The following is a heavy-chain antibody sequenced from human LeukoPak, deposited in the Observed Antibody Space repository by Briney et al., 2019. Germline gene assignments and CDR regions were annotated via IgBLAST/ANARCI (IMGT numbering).Heavy chain of an antibody. Sequence: PGGSLRLSCAASGFTFSNAWMSWVRQAPGKGLEWVGRIKSKTDGGTTDYAAPVKGRFTISGDDSKNTLYLQMNSLKTEDTAVYYCTTVRRAVAGPIDYWGQGTLVTVSS. J-gene: IGHJ4*02. D-gene: IGHD6-19*01. CDR3: TTVRRAVAGPIDY. CDR2: IKSKTDGGTT. CDR1: GFTFSNAW. V-gene: IGHV3-15*01.